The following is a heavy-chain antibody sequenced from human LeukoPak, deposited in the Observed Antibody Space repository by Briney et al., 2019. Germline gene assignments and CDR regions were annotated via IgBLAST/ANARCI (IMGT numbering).Heavy chain of an antibody. V-gene: IGHV3-23*01. J-gene: IGHJ6*03. D-gene: IGHD4-17*01. Sequence: GGSLRLSCAASGFTFSSYAMSWVRQAPGKGLEWVSAISGSGGSTYYADSVKGRFTISRDNSKNMLYLQMNSLRAEDTAIYYCAMRITVTTVYYYYMDVWGKGTTVTVSS. CDR3: AMRITVTTVYYYYMDV. CDR1: GFTFSSYA. CDR2: ISGSGGST.